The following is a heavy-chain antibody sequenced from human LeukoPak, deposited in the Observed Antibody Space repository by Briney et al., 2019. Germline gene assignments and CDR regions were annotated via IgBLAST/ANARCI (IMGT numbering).Heavy chain of an antibody. V-gene: IGHV4-39*01. Sequence: SETLSLTCTVSGGSISSGDYYWGWIRQPPGKGLEWIGSIYHSGSTYYNPSLKSRVTISVDTSKNQFSLKLSSVTAADTAVYYCARHLSIFGVVITIDAFDIWGQGTMVTVSS. CDR3: ARHLSIFGVVITIDAFDI. J-gene: IGHJ3*02. CDR2: IYHSGST. D-gene: IGHD3-3*01. CDR1: GGSISSGDYY.